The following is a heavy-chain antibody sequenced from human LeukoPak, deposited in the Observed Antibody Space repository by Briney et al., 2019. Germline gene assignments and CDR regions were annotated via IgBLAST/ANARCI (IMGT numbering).Heavy chain of an antibody. V-gene: IGHV4-34*01. J-gene: IGHJ5*02. CDR1: GGSFSSYY. CDR2: INHSGST. Sequence: PSETLSLTCAVYGGSFSSYYWSWIRQPPGKGLEWIGEINHSGSTNYNPSLKSRVTISVDTSKNQFSLKLSSVTAADTAVYYCARVYSPRYQLLWYAWFDPWGQGTLVTVSS. D-gene: IGHD2-2*01. CDR3: ARVYSPRYQLLWYAWFDP.